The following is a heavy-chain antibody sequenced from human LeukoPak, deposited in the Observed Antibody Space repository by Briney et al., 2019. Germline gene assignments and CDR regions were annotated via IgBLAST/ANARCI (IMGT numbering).Heavy chain of an antibody. Sequence: GGSLRLSCTASGFTFSSYNMNWVRQAPGKGLEWVSSISSSSSYIYYADSVKGRFTISRDNAKNSLYLQMNSLRAEDTAVYYCARVSGLGYCSGGSCLEVGYWGQGTQVTVSS. CDR2: ISSSSSYI. V-gene: IGHV3-21*01. D-gene: IGHD2-15*01. CDR1: GFTFSSYN. CDR3: ARVSGLGYCSGGSCLEVGY. J-gene: IGHJ4*02.